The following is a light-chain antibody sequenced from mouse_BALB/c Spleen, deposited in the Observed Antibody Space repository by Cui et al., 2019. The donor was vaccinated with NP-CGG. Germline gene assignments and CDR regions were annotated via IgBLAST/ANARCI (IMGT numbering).Light chain of an antibody. CDR2: GTN. CDR1: TGAVTTSNY. CDR3: ALWYSNHWV. V-gene: IGLV1*01. Sequence: QAVVTQESALTTLPGGTVTLTCRSSTGAVTTSNYANWVQEKPDHLFTGLIGGTNNRVPGVPARFSGSLIGDKAALTITGAQTEDEAIYFCALWYSNHWVFGGGTKLTVL. J-gene: IGLJ1*01.